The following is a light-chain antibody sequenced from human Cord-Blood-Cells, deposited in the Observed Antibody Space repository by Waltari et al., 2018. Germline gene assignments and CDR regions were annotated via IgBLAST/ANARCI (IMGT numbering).Light chain of an antibody. CDR1: SSDVGSYTL. Sequence: QSALTQPASVSGSPGQSIPLSCTGTSSDVGSYTLVPWYQQHPGKAPKLMIYEVSQRPSGVSNRFSGSKSGNTASLTISGLQAEDEADYYCCSYAGSSTWVFGGGTKLTVL. CDR2: EVS. CDR3: CSYAGSSTWV. V-gene: IGLV2-23*02. J-gene: IGLJ3*02.